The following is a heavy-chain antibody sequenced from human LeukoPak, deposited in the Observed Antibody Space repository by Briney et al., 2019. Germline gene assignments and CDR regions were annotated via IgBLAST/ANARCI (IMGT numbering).Heavy chain of an antibody. CDR3: ARDGYSSGWFVYHGMDV. D-gene: IGHD6-19*01. Sequence: ASVKVSCKASGYTFTSYGISWVRQAPGQGLEWMGWISAYNGNTNYAQKLQGRVTMTTDTSTSTAYMELRSLRSDDTAVYYCARDGYSSGWFVYHGMDVWGQGTTVTVSS. CDR1: GYTFTSYG. J-gene: IGHJ6*02. CDR2: ISAYNGNT. V-gene: IGHV1-18*01.